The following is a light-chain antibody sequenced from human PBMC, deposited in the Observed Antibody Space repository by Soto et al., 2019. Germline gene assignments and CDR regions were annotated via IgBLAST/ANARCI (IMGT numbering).Light chain of an antibody. V-gene: IGLV2-14*01. CDR2: DVN. CDR3: SSYTSSGTYV. CDR1: ISDIGGYNF. J-gene: IGLJ1*01. Sequence: QSALTQPASVSGSPGQSITISCTGTISDIGGYNFISWYQHHPGKAPKLVIYDVNNRPSGISYRFSGSKSGNTASLTISGLQAEDEADYYCSSYTSSGTYVFGTGTKVTVL.